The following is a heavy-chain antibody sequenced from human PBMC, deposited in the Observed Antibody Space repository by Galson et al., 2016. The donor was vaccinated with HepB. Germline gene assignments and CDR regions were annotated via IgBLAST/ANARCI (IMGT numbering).Heavy chain of an antibody. CDR3: ARNPDSHYYYYYYGLDV. Sequence: SGYTFSRYPMHWVRQAPGQSLEWMGWINPGNGNAKYSQKFQGRVTITRDTTASTAYMEFSSLRSEDTAVYYCARNPDSHYYYYYYGLDVWGQGTTVTVSS. V-gene: IGHV1-3*01. CDR2: INPGNGNA. J-gene: IGHJ6*02. CDR1: GYTFSRYP. D-gene: IGHD2-15*01.